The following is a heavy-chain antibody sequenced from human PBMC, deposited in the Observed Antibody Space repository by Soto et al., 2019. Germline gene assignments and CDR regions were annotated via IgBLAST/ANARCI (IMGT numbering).Heavy chain of an antibody. CDR2: INPSGGT. D-gene: IGHD6-25*01. CDR1: GGSFSTDY. CDR3: ARNLTARASLDFDY. J-gene: IGHJ4*02. V-gene: IGHV4-34*01. Sequence: SETLSLTCAVYGGSFSTDYWSWIRQPPGKGLEWIGEINPSGGTNYNPSLKSRVTISVATSKNQFSLKLSSVTAADTAVYYCARNLTARASLDFDYWGQGTLVTVS.